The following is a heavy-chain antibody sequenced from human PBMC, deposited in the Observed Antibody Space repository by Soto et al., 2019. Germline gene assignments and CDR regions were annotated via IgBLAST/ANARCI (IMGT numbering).Heavy chain of an antibody. J-gene: IGHJ4*02. Sequence: GGSLRLSCAASGLTSSDYYMSWIRQAPGKGLEWVSYISRSGSTIYYADSVKGRFTISRDNAKNSLYLQMNSLRAEDTAVYYCARDYSRGAFDYWGQGTLVTGSS. CDR2: ISRSGSTI. CDR1: GLTSSDYY. V-gene: IGHV3-11*01. CDR3: ARDYSRGAFDY. D-gene: IGHD2-21*01.